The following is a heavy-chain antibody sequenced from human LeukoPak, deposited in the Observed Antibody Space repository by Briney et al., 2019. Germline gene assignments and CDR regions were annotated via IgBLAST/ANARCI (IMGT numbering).Heavy chain of an antibody. CDR2: IYQSGST. J-gene: IGHJ4*02. V-gene: IGHV4-38-2*02. CDR1: GYSIRNGYN. CDR3: ARVTYGETNDY. Sequence: SETLSLTCTVSGYSIRNGYNWGWIRLFPGRGLEWLGSIYQSGSTYDNPSLKSRVTLSIDTSKNQFSLKLSSVTAADTAVYYCARVTYGETNDYWGQGTLVTVSS. D-gene: IGHD4-17*01.